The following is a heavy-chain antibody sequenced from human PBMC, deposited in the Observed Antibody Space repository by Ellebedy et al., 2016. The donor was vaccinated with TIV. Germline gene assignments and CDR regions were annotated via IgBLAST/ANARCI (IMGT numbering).Heavy chain of an antibody. D-gene: IGHD4/OR15-4a*01. Sequence: GGSLRLSCAASGFTFSSSEMNWVRQAPGKGLEWVSYISSSGTTIYYADSVKGRFTISRDNAKNSLYLQMNSLRAEDTALYYCARGPDYGARSDYLDRWGQGTLVTVSS. CDR3: ARGPDYGARSDYLDR. V-gene: IGHV3-48*03. CDR1: GFTFSSSE. CDR2: ISSSGTTI. J-gene: IGHJ4*02.